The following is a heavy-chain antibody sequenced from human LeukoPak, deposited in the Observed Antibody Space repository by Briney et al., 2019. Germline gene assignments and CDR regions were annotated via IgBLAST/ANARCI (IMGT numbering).Heavy chain of an antibody. Sequence: GGSLRLSCAASGFTFSSYWMSWVRQAPGKGLEWVANIKQDGSEKYYVDSVKGRFTISRDNAKNSLYLQMNSLRAEDTAVYYCARDGRTGTTQDYFDYWGQGTLVTVSS. CDR2: IKQDGSEK. CDR3: ARDGRTGTTQDYFDY. D-gene: IGHD4-17*01. V-gene: IGHV3-7*01. J-gene: IGHJ4*02. CDR1: GFTFSSYW.